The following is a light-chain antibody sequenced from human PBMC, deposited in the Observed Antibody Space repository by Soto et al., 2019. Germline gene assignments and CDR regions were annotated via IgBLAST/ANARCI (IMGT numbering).Light chain of an antibody. J-gene: IGLJ1*01. CDR1: SSDVGGYNL. CDR2: EGT. Sequence: QSALAVPASVSGSPGHSITVPCAGASSDVGGYNLVSWYQQHPGKAPKLIIYEGTERPSGISPRFSGSKSGNTASLTISGLQAEDQADYYCSSYTSSSIYGFGSGTKVTV. V-gene: IGLV2-23*01. CDR3: SSYTSSSIYG.